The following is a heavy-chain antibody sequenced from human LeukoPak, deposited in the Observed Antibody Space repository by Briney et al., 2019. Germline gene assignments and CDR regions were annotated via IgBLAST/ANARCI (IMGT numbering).Heavy chain of an antibody. CDR1: GATFSSYA. D-gene: IGHD2-2*02. V-gene: IGHV1-69*13. Sequence: SVKVSCKASGATFSSYAISWVQQAPGQGLEWMGGIIPYIGTANYAQKFQGRVTITADESTSTAYMELSSLRSEDTAVYYCARDRAPRKKDQLLYISYYYYYGMDVWGQGTTVTVSS. CDR2: IIPYIGTA. J-gene: IGHJ6*02. CDR3: ARDRAPRKKDQLLYISYYYYYGMDV.